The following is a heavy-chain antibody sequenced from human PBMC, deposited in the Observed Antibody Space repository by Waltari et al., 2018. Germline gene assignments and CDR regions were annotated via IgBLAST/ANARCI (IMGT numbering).Heavy chain of an antibody. Sequence: EVQLVESGGGLVQPGGSLRLSCAASGFTFSSYWMHWVRQAPGKGLVWVSRINTDGSSTSYADSVKGRFTISRHNAKNTLYLQMNSLRAEDTAVYYCARVKVTQYDAFDIWGQGTMVTVSS. D-gene: IGHD2-21*02. CDR3: ARVKVTQYDAFDI. CDR2: INTDGSST. CDR1: GFTFSSYW. J-gene: IGHJ3*02. V-gene: IGHV3-74*01.